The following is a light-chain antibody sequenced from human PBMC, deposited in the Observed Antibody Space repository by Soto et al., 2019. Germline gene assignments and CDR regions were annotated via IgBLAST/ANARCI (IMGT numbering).Light chain of an antibody. V-gene: IGKV1-5*03. CDR2: KAS. CDR1: ESIRSW. J-gene: IGKJ1*01. Sequence: DIQMTQSPSTLSASIGDSVAMTCRASESIRSWVAWYQQTPGKAPKILINKASELEGGVPPRFSGSGSGTEFTLTISSLQPDDFATYYCQQYFRHATFGQGTKVDI. CDR3: QQYFRHAT.